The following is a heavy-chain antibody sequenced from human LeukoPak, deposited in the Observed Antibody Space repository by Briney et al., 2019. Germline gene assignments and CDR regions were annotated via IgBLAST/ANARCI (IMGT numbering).Heavy chain of an antibody. D-gene: IGHD3-22*01. J-gene: IGHJ4*02. V-gene: IGHV3-30-3*01. CDR3: ARRSGDLYYDSSGYYYAFDY. Sequence: GRSLRLSCAASGFTFSSYAMHWVRQAPGKGLEWVAVISYDGSNKYYADSVKGRFTISRDNSKNTLYLQMNSLRAEDTAVYYCARRSGDLYYDSSGYYYAFDYWGQGTLVTVSS. CDR1: GFTFSSYA. CDR2: ISYDGSNK.